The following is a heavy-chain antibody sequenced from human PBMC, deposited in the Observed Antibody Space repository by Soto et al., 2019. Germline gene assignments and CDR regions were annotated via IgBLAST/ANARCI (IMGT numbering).Heavy chain of an antibody. D-gene: IGHD7-27*01. CDR2: IYSGGTT. CDR3: ARNSGSKLGPRTAGEGH. J-gene: IGHJ4*02. V-gene: IGHV3-66*01. Sequence: EVQLVESGGALVQPGGSLRLSCAASGFTVSNNYMSWVRQAPGKGLEWVSLIYSGGTTSYADSVKGRFTISRDSSKNTLNLPMNSLRAEDTAVYYCARNSGSKLGPRTAGEGHWGQGTLVTVSS. CDR1: GFTVSNNY.